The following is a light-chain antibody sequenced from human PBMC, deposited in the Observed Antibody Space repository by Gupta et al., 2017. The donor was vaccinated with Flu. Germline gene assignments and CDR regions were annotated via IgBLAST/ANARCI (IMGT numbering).Light chain of an antibody. CDR1: QSISSN. J-gene: IGKJ4*01. CDR3: QQYNNWL. Sequence: EVVMTQSPATLSVSPGERATLSCRASQSISSNLAWYQQKPGQAPRLLIYGASTRATGIPGRFSGSGSGTEFTLTISSLQSEDFAVYYCQQYNNWLFGGGTKVEIK. CDR2: GAS. V-gene: IGKV3-15*01.